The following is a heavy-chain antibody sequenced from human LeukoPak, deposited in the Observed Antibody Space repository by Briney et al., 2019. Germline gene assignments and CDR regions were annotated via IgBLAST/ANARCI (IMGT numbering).Heavy chain of an antibody. V-gene: IGHV3-30*02. J-gene: IGHJ4*02. CDR3: AKEELSGLFDY. CDR1: GFTFSSYA. D-gene: IGHD1-7*01. Sequence: GGSLRLSCAASGFTFSSYAMYWVRQAPGKGPEWVAFVHYDGRDTNYADSVQGRFIISRDNSKYTLYLQMNRLTVDDTGVYYCAKEELSGLFDYWGQGAQVTVSS. CDR2: VHYDGRDT.